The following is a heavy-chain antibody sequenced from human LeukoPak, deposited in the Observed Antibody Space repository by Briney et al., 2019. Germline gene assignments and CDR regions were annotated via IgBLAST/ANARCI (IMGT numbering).Heavy chain of an antibody. D-gene: IGHD2-21*01. CDR3: AKKVITYYYGMDV. CDR2: ISGSGGAT. J-gene: IGHJ6*02. V-gene: IGHV3-23*01. Sequence: GGSLRLSCAASGFTFSNYAMSWVRQAPGKGLEWVSGISGSGGATYYADSVKGRFTISRDNSKNALYLQMSGQRAEDTAVYYCAKKVITYYYGMDVWGQGTTVTVSS. CDR1: GFTFSNYA.